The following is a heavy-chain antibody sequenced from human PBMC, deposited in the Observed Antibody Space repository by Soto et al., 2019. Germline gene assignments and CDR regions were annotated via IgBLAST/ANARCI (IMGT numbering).Heavy chain of an antibody. Sequence: QVQLQESGPGLVKPSQTLSLICTVSGDSISSDNYFWSWIRQPPGQGLEWIGYISNRGTPYYNPSLKSPATTSLDTSKNRFSLDMYSVTAADTAVYYCAREVNVVALSDAFDIWGQGTMVTVSS. D-gene: IGHD2-8*01. CDR2: ISNRGTP. CDR1: GDSISSDNYF. CDR3: AREVNVVALSDAFDI. V-gene: IGHV4-30-4*01. J-gene: IGHJ3*02.